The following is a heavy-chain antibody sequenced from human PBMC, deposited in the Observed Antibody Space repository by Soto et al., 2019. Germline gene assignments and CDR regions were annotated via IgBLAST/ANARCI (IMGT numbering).Heavy chain of an antibody. CDR1: GYTFTSYG. CDR2: ISAYNGNT. CDR3: ARVPEGYSSSSHFDY. J-gene: IGHJ4*02. D-gene: IGHD6-6*01. Sequence: GASVKVACKASGYTFTSYGISWVRQAPGQGLEWMGWISAYNGNTDYAQKLQGRVTMTTDTSTSTGYMELRSLRSDDTAVYYCARVPEGYSSSSHFDYWGQGTLVTVSS. V-gene: IGHV1-18*01.